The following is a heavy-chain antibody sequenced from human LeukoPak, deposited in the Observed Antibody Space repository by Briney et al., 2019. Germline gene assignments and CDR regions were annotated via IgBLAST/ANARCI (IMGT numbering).Heavy chain of an antibody. J-gene: IGHJ4*02. V-gene: IGHV1-69*05. CDR3: ARGPELLYYYDSSGYYAY. CDR2: IIPIFGTA. Sequence: GASVKVSCKASGGTFSSYAISWVRQAPGQGLEWMGGIIPIFGTANYAQKFQGRVTITTDESTSTAYMELSSLRSEDTAVYYCARGPELLYYYDSSGYYAYWGQGTLVTVSS. D-gene: IGHD3-22*01. CDR1: GGTFSSYA.